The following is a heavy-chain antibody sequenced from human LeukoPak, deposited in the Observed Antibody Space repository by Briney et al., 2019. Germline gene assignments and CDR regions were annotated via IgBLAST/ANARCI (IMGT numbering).Heavy chain of an antibody. CDR3: TRVGYIDEGIDY. V-gene: IGHV3-7*04. Sequence: GGSLRLSCAASGFTFSRYGINWVRQAPGKGLEWVANIKQDGSKKSYVDSVKGRFTISRDNAKNSLYLQMNSLRAEDTAIYYCTRVGYIDEGIDYWGQGTLVTVSS. D-gene: IGHD5-24*01. J-gene: IGHJ4*02. CDR2: IKQDGSKK. CDR1: GFTFSRYG.